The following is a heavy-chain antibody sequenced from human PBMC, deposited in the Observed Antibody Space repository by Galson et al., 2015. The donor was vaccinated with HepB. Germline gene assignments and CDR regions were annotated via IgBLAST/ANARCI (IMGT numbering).Heavy chain of an antibody. CDR1: GYTFTSYD. Sequence: SVKVSCKASGYTFTSYDINWVRQATGQGLEWMGWMNPNSGNTGYAQKFQGRVTMTRNTSISTAYMELSSLRSEDTAVYYCARLDSSSWYGIPTFDYWGQGTLVTVSS. CDR3: ARLDSSSWYGIPTFDY. V-gene: IGHV1-8*01. D-gene: IGHD6-13*01. CDR2: MNPNSGNT. J-gene: IGHJ4*02.